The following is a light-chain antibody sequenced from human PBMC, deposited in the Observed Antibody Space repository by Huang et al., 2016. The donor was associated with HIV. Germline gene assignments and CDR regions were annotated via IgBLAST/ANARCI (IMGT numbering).Light chain of an antibody. Sequence: EFVLTQSPATLSLSPGERATLSCRARQDIRTYLAWYQQKPGQAPRLLIHDASKRATGIPARVSGSGCGTEFTLTISSLEPEDFAVYYGLHRGTWPPYTFGQGTKLEIK. V-gene: IGKV3-11*01. CDR1: QDIRTY. CDR3: LHRGTWPPYT. CDR2: DAS. J-gene: IGKJ2*01.